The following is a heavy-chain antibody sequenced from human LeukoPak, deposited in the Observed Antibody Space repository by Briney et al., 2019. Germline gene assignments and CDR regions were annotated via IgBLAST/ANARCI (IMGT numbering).Heavy chain of an antibody. CDR2: ISRSSTTI. CDR3: ARAYSGYDYYFDY. Sequence: GGSLRLSCAASGFTFSDFYMTWIRQAPGKGLEWVSYISRSSTTIYYADSVRGRFIISRDNAKNSLYLQMNSLRAEDTAVYYCARAYSGYDYYFDYWGQGTLVTVSS. D-gene: IGHD5-12*01. CDR1: GFTFSDFY. J-gene: IGHJ4*02. V-gene: IGHV3-11*04.